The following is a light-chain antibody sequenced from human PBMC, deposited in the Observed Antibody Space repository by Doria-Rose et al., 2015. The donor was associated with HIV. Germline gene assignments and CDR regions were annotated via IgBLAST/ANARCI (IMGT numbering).Light chain of an antibody. CDR1: QSISSTY. V-gene: IGKV3-20*01. Sequence: TQSPGTLSLSPGERATLSCRASQSISSTYLAWYQQKHGQAPSLLIYDGSTRATGIPDRFSASRSGTDFTLTINRLEPEDFALYYCHQYGTSWTFGQGTKVEI. CDR3: HQYGTSWT. CDR2: DGS. J-gene: IGKJ1*01.